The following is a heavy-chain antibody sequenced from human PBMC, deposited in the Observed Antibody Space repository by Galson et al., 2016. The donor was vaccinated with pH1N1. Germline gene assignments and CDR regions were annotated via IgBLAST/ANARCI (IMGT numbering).Heavy chain of an antibody. D-gene: IGHD6-13*01. Sequence: GLEWIGYIYYTGTTKYNPSLKSRVTISVDMSKNQFSLKLNSATAADTAMYYCARVLSSYRSLIDYWGQGTLVTVSS. V-gene: IGHV4-59*01. J-gene: IGHJ4*01. CDR2: IYYTGTT. CDR3: ARVLSSYRSLIDY.